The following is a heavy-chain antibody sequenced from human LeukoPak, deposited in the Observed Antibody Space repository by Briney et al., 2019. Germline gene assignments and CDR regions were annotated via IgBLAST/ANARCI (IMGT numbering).Heavy chain of an antibody. J-gene: IGHJ4*02. D-gene: IGHD6-25*01. V-gene: IGHV3-23*01. CDR1: EFTFSSYA. CDR3: AKLREEISGYFDY. CDR2: ISGSGGST. Sequence: GGSLRLSCAASEFTFSSYAMSWVRQAPGKGLEWVSAISGSGGSTYYADSVKGRFTISRDNSKNTLYLQMNSLRAEDTAVYYCAKLREEISGYFDYWGQGTLVTVSS.